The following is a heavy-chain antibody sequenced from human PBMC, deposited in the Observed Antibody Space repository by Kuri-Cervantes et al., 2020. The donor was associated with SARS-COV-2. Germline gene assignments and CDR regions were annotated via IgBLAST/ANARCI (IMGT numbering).Heavy chain of an antibody. CDR2: IYYSGGT. CDR1: GGSISSYY. J-gene: IGHJ4*02. D-gene: IGHD6-25*01. Sequence: SETLSLTCTVSGGSISSYYWSWIRQPPGKGLEWIGYIYYSGGTYYNPSLKSRVTISVDTSKNQFSLKLSSVTAAYTAVYYCARVGSALRRDFDYWGQGTLVTVSS. V-gene: IGHV4-59*08. CDR3: ARVGSALRRDFDY.